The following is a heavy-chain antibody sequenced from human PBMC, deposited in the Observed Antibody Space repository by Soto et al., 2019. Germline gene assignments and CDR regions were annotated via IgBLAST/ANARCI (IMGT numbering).Heavy chain of an antibody. D-gene: IGHD6-6*01. CDR2: SSWNGVAM. Sequence: EVQLVESGGGLVQPGRSLRLSCADSGFNFRDYAMHWVRQAPGRGLEWVSGSSWNGVAMGYADCVRGRFTISRDDAKNAPFLQMNCLRAEDTALYYSSKSCVAIRLLVQNMQVWGKGTTVTFSS. J-gene: IGHJ6*03. CDR3: SKSCVAIRLLVQNMQV. V-gene: IGHV3-9*01. CDR1: GFNFRDYA.